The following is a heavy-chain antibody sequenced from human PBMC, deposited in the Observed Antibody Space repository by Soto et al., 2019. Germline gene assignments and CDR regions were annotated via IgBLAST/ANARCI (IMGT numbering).Heavy chain of an antibody. CDR2: IYWNDDK. Sequence: ESGPTLVNPTQTLTLTCTFSGFSLSTSGLSVGWIRQPPGKSLECLAFIYWNDDKSYSPSLKSRLTVTKDNSEKQVVLTMTNMDPADTATYYCAHRVGSRGSSEYWGQGTMVTVSA. D-gene: IGHD6-25*01. V-gene: IGHV2-5*01. CDR3: AHRVGSRGSSEY. CDR1: GFSLSTSGLS. J-gene: IGHJ4*02.